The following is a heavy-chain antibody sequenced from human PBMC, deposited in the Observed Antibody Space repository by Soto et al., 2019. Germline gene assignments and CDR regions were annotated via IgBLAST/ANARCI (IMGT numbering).Heavy chain of an antibody. V-gene: IGHV3-11*01. CDR3: ARVSWREKYGMDV. CDR2: ITFSGNTV. J-gene: IGHJ6*02. Sequence: GGSLRLSCAASGFTFSDSYMSWIRQAPGKGLEWISYITFSGNTVYYADSLKGRFTTSRDNAKNSLYLQMNRLRAEDTAVYYCARVSWREKYGMDVWGQGTTVTVSS. CDR1: GFTFSDSY.